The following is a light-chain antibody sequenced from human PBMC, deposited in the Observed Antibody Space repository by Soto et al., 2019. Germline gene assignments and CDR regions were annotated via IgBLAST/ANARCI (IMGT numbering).Light chain of an antibody. CDR1: SSEVGGYNY. J-gene: IGLJ1*01. CDR2: DVS. CDR3: SSYTSSSTYV. V-gene: IGLV2-14*01. Sequence: QSVLTQPASVSGSPGQSITISCTGTSSEVGGYNYVSWYQQHPGKAPKLMIYDVSNRPSGVSNRFSGSKSGNTASLTISGLQAEDEADYYCSSYTSSSTYVFATGTKLTVL.